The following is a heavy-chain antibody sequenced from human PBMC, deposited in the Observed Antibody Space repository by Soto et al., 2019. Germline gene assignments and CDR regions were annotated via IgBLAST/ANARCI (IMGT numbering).Heavy chain of an antibody. Sequence: NPSETVSLTCAVSGYSISSGYYWGWIRQPPGKGLGWIGSIYHSGSTYYNPSLKSRVTISVDTSKNQFSLKLSSVTAADTAVYYCARDYGLYYYDSSGYYYGGYFDYWGQGTLVTVSS. CDR1: GYSISSGYY. J-gene: IGHJ4*02. V-gene: IGHV4-38-2*02. D-gene: IGHD3-22*01. CDR3: ARDYGLYYYDSSGYYYGGYFDY. CDR2: IYHSGST.